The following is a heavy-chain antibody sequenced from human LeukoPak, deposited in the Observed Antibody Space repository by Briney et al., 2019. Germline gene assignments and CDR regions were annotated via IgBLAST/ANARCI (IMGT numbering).Heavy chain of an antibody. CDR1: GGTFSSYA. CDR2: IIPIFGTA. Sequence: SVKVPCKASGGTFSSYAISWVRQAPGQGLEWMGRIIPIFGTANYAQKFQGRVTITTDESTSTAYMELSSLRSEDTAVYYCARAMLIRRSVFDYWGQGTLVTVSS. CDR3: ARAMLIRRSVFDY. J-gene: IGHJ4*02. D-gene: IGHD2-21*01. V-gene: IGHV1-69*05.